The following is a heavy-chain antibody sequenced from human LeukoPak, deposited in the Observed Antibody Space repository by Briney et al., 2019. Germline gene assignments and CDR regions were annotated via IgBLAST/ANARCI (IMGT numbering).Heavy chain of an antibody. CDR3: ARDFEYCSSTSCSDACDI. D-gene: IGHD2-2*01. CDR1: GYTFTGYY. V-gene: IGHV1-2*02. Sequence: ASVKVSCKASGYTFTGYYMHWVRQAPGQGLEWMGWINPNSGGTNYAQKFQGRVTMTRDTSISTAYMELSRLRSDDTAVYYCARDFEYCSSTSCSDACDIWGQGTMVTVSS. CDR2: INPNSGGT. J-gene: IGHJ3*02.